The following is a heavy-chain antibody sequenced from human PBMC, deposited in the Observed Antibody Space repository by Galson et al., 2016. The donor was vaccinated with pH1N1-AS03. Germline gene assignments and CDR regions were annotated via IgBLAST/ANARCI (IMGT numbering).Heavy chain of an antibody. D-gene: IGHD2/OR15-2a*01. CDR3: ARDPRGPCTSTTCATAYYFGMDV. CDR2: IDPNSGVT. CDR1: GCTFTGFY. V-gene: IGHV1-2*04. J-gene: IGHJ6*02. Sequence: SVKVSCKASGCTFTGFYVHWVRQAPGQGLEWMGWIDPNSGVTNYAQKFQAWVTMTRDTSSTTAYMEVSGLKSDDTAVYYCARDPRGPCTSTTCATAYYFGMDVWGQGTTVIVSS.